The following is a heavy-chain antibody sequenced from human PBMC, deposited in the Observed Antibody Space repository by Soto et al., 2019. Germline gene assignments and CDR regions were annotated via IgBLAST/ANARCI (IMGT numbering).Heavy chain of an antibody. J-gene: IGHJ4*02. CDR3: ARARADYYDSSGYPLGY. D-gene: IGHD3-22*01. CDR2: IKQDGSEK. Sequence: EVQLVESGGGLVQPGGSLRLSCAASGFTFSSYWMSWVRQAPGKGLEWVANIKQDGSEKYYVDSVKGRFTISRDNAKNSLYLQMNSLRAADTAVYYCARARADYYDSSGYPLGYWGQGTLVTVSS. CDR1: GFTFSSYW. V-gene: IGHV3-7*04.